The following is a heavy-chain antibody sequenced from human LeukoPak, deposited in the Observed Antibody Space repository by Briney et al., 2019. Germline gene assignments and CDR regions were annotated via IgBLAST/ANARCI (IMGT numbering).Heavy chain of an antibody. J-gene: IGHJ4*02. CDR3: ARDEDWRGIS. D-gene: IGHD3/OR15-3a*01. V-gene: IGHV3-7*01. Sequence: GGSVRLSCAASGFIFSSCRMGWVRQAPGKGLEWVANIKQDGSEIYYVDSVKGRFTISRDNAKNSLYLQMNSLRAEDTAVYYCARDEDWRGISWGQGTLVTVSS. CDR2: IKQDGSEI. CDR1: GFIFSSCR.